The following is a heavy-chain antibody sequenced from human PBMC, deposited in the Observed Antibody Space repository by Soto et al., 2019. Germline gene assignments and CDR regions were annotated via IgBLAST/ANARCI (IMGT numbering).Heavy chain of an antibody. V-gene: IGHV4-39*01. J-gene: IGHJ6*03. CDR3: ARLDGDYGYYYYYMDV. CDR2: IYYSGST. Sequence: TLSLTCTVSGGSISSSSYYWGWIRQPPGKGLEWIGSIYYSGSTYYNPSLKSRVTISVDTSKNQFSLKLSSVTAADTAVYYCARLDGDYGYYYYYMDVWGKGTTVTVSS. D-gene: IGHD4-17*01. CDR1: GGSISSSSYY.